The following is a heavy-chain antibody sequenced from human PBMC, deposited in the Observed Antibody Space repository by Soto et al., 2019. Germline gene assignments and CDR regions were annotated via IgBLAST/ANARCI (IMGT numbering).Heavy chain of an antibody. CDR2: NSGSGATT. V-gene: IGHV3-23*01. D-gene: IGHD2-15*01. Sequence: GGSLRLSCAASGFTFSNFAMSWVRQAPGKRLEWLSLNSGSGATTYYADSVKGRFIVSRDKSKNTVYLQMNSLRADDTALYYCTKSSVHCSGGSCFDPWGQGTLVTVSS. CDR3: TKSSVHCSGGSCFDP. CDR1: GFTFSNFA. J-gene: IGHJ5*02.